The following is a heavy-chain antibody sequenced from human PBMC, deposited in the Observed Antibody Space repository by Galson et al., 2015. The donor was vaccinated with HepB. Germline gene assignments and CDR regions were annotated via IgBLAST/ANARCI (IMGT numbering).Heavy chain of an antibody. CDR2: IYYSGST. V-gene: IGHV4-59*01. J-gene: IGHJ5*02. Sequence: SETLSLTCTVSGGSISSYYWSWIRQPPGKGLEWIGYIYYSGSTNYNPSLKSRVTISVDTSKNQFSLRLSSVTAADTAVYYCARARIAARKGGVGWFDPWGQGTLVTVSS. CDR1: GGSISSYY. D-gene: IGHD6-6*01. CDR3: ARARIAARKGGVGWFDP.